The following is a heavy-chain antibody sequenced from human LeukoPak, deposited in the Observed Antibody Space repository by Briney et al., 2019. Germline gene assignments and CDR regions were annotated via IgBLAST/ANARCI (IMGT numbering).Heavy chain of an antibody. V-gene: IGHV7-4-1*02. CDR3: ARDLAPYDYVWGSYRTEYYFDY. Sequence: ASVKVSCKASGYTFTSYAMNWVRQAPGQGLEWMGWINTNTGNPTYAQGFTGRFVFSLDTSVSTAYLQISSLKAEDTAVYYCARDLAPYDYVWGSYRTEYYFDYWGQGTLVTVSS. CDR1: GYTFTSYA. J-gene: IGHJ4*02. D-gene: IGHD3-16*02. CDR2: INTNTGNP.